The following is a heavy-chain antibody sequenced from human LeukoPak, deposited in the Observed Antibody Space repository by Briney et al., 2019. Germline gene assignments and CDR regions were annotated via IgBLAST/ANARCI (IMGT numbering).Heavy chain of an antibody. Sequence: GGSLRLSCAASGFTFSSYSMNWVRQAPGKGLEWVSSISSSSSYIYYADSVKGRFTIFRDNAKNSLYLQMNSLRAEDTAVYYCARERVGYSYGATCFDYWGQGTLVTVSS. D-gene: IGHD5-18*01. J-gene: IGHJ4*02. CDR3: ARERVGYSYGATCFDY. CDR2: ISSSSSYI. V-gene: IGHV3-21*01. CDR1: GFTFSSYS.